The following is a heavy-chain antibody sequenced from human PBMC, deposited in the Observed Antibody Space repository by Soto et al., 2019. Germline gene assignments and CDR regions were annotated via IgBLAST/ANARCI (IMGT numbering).Heavy chain of an antibody. CDR3: TTDQAHYDILTGYYTLAGYGMDV. Sequence: GGSLRLSCAASGFTFSNAWMNWVRQAPGKGLEWVGRIKSKTDGGTTDYAAPVKGRFTISRDDSKNTLYLQMNSLKTEDTAVYYCTTDQAHYDILTGYYTLAGYGMDVWGQGTTVTVSS. V-gene: IGHV3-15*07. CDR1: GFTFSNAW. J-gene: IGHJ6*02. CDR2: IKSKTDGGTT. D-gene: IGHD3-9*01.